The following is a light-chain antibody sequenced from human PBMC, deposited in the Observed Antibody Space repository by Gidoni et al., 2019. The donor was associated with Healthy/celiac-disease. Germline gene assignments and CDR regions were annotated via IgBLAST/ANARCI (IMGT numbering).Light chain of an antibody. V-gene: IGLV1-44*01. J-gene: IGLJ2*01. CDR1: SSNLGSNT. Sequence: QSVLNQPPSASGTPGQRVTISCSGSSSNLGSNTVNWYQQLPGTAPKLLIYSNNQRPSWVPDRFSGSKSGTSASLAISGLQSEDEADYYCAAWDDSLNGYVVFGGGTKLTVL. CDR3: AAWDDSLNGYVV. CDR2: SNN.